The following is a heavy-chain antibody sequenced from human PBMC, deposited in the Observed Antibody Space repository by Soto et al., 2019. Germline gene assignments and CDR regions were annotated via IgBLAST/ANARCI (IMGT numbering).Heavy chain of an antibody. CDR2: IWYDGSNK. V-gene: IGHV3-33*01. J-gene: IGHJ6*02. D-gene: IGHD3-3*01. CDR1: GFTFSSYG. CDR3: ARGYYDFWSGYSHYYYYGMDV. Sequence: XGSLRLSCAAAGFTFSSYGMHWVRQAPGKGLDWVAVIWYDGSNKYYADSVKGRFTISRDNSKNTLYLQMNSLRAEDTAVYYCARGYYDFWSGYSHYYYYGMDVWGQGTTVTVSS.